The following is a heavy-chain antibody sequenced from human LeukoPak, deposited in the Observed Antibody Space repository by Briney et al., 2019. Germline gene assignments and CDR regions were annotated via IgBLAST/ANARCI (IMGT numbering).Heavy chain of an antibody. CDR2: ISWNSGSI. V-gene: IGHV3-9*01. CDR3: ARGYSGYVY. J-gene: IGHJ4*02. D-gene: IGHD5-12*01. Sequence: GRSLRLSCAASGFTFDDYAMHWVRQAPGKGLEWVSGISWNSGSIGYADSVKGRFTISRDNAKNSLYLQMNSLRAEDTAVYYCARGYSGYVYWGQGTLVTVSS. CDR1: GFTFDDYA.